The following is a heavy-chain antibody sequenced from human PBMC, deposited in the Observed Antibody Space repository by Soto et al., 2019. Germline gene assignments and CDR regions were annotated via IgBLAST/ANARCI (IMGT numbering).Heavy chain of an antibody. CDR1: GFSFSSYA. CDR2: LSGSGGST. Sequence: HPGGSLRLSCAASGFSFSSYAMSWVRQAPGKGLEWVSALSGSGGSTYYADSVKGRFTISRDNSKNTVYLQMNSLRAEDTAVYYCAKNLGYSYREVYYFDSWGQGTLVTVSS. J-gene: IGHJ4*02. V-gene: IGHV3-23*01. CDR3: AKNLGYSYREVYYFDS. D-gene: IGHD5-18*01.